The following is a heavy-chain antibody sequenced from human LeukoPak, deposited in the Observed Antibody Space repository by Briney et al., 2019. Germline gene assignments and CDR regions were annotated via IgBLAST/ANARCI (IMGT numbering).Heavy chain of an antibody. V-gene: IGHV3-30*18. CDR3: AKEYDSRSYYGR. CDR1: GFTFSSHG. Sequence: GGSLGLFCAASGFTFSSHGMHGVRQASGKGLEWVALVSYEGSNKYYAESVKDRFTISGDNSKNTLYLQMHTLRAGDTAVYYCAKEYDSRSYYGRWGQGTLVTASS. J-gene: IGHJ4*02. D-gene: IGHD3-10*01. CDR2: VSYEGSNK.